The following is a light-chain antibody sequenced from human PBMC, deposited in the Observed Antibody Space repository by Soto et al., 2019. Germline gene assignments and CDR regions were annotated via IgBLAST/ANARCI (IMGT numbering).Light chain of an antibody. CDR3: QSYDSSLSGSVV. CDR1: SSNIGAGYD. V-gene: IGLV1-40*01. CDR2: GNS. Sequence: QPVLTQPPSVSGAPGQRVTISCTGRSSNIGAGYDVHWYQQLPGTAPKLLIYGNSNRPSGVPDRFSVSKSGTSASLAITGLQAEDEADYYCQSYDSSLSGSVVFGGGTKLTVL. J-gene: IGLJ2*01.